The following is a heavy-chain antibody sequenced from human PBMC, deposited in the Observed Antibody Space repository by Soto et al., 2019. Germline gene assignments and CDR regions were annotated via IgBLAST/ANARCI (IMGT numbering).Heavy chain of an antibody. CDR3: AWAYSSSYNWFDP. CDR1: GGSISSYY. J-gene: IGHJ5*02. V-gene: IGHV4-59*01. CDR2: IYYSGST. Sequence: SETLSLTCTVSGGSISSYYWSWIRQPPGKGLEWIGYIYYSGSTNYNPSLKSRVNISVDTSKNQFSLKLSSVTAADTAVYYCAWAYSSSYNWFDPWGQGTLVTVSS. D-gene: IGHD6-6*01.